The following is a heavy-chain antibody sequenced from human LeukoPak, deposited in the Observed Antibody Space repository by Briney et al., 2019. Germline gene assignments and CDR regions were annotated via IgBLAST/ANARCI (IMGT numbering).Heavy chain of an antibody. D-gene: IGHD3-16*02. J-gene: IGHJ3*02. CDR2: IYYSGST. V-gene: IGHV4-39*01. CDR3: ARPSTDYVWGSYRTGAFDI. Sequence: KPSETLSLTCTVSGGSISSSSYYWGWIRQPPGKGLEWFGSIYYSGSTYYNPSLKSRVTISVDTSKNQFSLKLSSVTAADTAVYYCARPSTDYVWGSYRTGAFDIWGQGTMVTVSS. CDR1: GGSISSSSYY.